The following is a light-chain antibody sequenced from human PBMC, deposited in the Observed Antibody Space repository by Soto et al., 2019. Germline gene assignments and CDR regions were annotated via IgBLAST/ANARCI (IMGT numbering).Light chain of an antibody. CDR1: QDIRNF. CDR3: QQYDFLPT. J-gene: IGKJ2*01. Sequence: DIQMTQSPSSLSASVGDRVTITCQASQDIRNFLNWYQQKPGKAPKLLIYDASNLETVVPSRFSGSGSGTDFTFTISSLQPEDIATYYCQQYDFLPTFGQGTKLEIK. V-gene: IGKV1-33*01. CDR2: DAS.